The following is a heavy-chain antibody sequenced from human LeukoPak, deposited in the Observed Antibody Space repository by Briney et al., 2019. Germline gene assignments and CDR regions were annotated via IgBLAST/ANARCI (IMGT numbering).Heavy chain of an antibody. CDR1: GESFSGYF. J-gene: IGHJ6*02. CDR2: SNHFGST. V-gene: IGHV4-34*01. Sequence: SETLSLTCAVSGESFSGYFWIWIRQPPGKGLEWIGESNHFGSTDYNPSLKSRVTISVDTSKKQFSLNVRSVTDADTAVYFCARGRLQLWSFPLLYNHYAIDVWGQGTTVTVSS. CDR3: ARGRLQLWSFPLLYNHYAIDV. D-gene: IGHD5-18*01.